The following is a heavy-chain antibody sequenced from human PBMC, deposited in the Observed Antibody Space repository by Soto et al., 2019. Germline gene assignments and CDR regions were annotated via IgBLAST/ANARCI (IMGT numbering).Heavy chain of an antibody. D-gene: IGHD3-10*02. CDR1: GFTFSSYW. CDR2: IKEDGSGK. Sequence: EVQLVESGGGLVQPGGSLRLSCAASGFTFSSYWMTWVRQAPGKGLEWVANIKEDGSGKYYVDSVKGRFTISRDNTKTSLYLQLNSLRAEDPATYYCVKAWYNDVWGYYFDYWGQGTLVTVSS. CDR3: VKAWYNDVWGYYFDY. J-gene: IGHJ4*02. V-gene: IGHV3-7*01.